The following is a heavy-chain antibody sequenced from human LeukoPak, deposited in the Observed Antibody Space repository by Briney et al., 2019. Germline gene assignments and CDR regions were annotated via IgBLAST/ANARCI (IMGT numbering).Heavy chain of an antibody. CDR2: INNSGTA. D-gene: IGHD3-3*01. CDR3: ARSALRLGSGSDY. V-gene: IGHV4-34*01. CDR1: GGSFSGDY. Sequence: SETLSLTCAVYGGSFSGDYWTWIRQYPGKGLEWIGEINNSGTANYNPSLKSRVTISVDTSKNQFSLRLSSVTAADTAVYYCARSALRLGSGSDYWGQGTLVTVSS. J-gene: IGHJ4*02.